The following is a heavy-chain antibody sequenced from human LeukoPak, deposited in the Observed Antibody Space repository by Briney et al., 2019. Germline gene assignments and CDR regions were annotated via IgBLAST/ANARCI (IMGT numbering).Heavy chain of an antibody. CDR1: GGSISTYY. V-gene: IGHV4-59*12. CDR2: IYYSGST. J-gene: IGHJ4*02. D-gene: IGHD6-19*01. CDR3: ARIFLGYSTGWYFDY. Sequence: SETLSLTCTVSGGSISTYYWSWIRQPPGKGLEWIAYIYYSGSTNYNPSLESRVTISVHTSNNQFSLNLSSVTALDTAVYYCARIFLGYSTGWYFDYWGQGTLVTVSS.